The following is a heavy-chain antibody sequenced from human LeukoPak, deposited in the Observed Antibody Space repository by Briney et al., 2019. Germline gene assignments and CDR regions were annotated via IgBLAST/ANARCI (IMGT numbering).Heavy chain of an antibody. V-gene: IGHV1-2*02. CDR2: INPNSGGT. J-gene: IGHJ5*02. D-gene: IGHD3-3*01. CDR1: GYTFTGYY. CDR3: ARVLGDYDFWGGTSSWFDP. Sequence: EASVKVSCKASGYTFTGYYMHWVRQAPGQGLEWMGWINPNSGGTNYAQKFQGRVTMTRDTSISTAYMELSRLRSDDTAVYYCARVLGDYDFWGGTSSWFDPWGQGTLVTDSS.